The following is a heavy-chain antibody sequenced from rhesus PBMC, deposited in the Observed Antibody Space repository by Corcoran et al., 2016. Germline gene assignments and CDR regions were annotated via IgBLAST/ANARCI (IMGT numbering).Heavy chain of an antibody. D-gene: IGHD6S26*01. CDR3: AREGISGWSGSRCFDY. Sequence: QLQLQESGPELVKPSETLSLTCAVSGGSIRSHYRSWTRATPGKGLEWIGRISCSGSSTAYNPYLKRRVSISTDTPKNQFSLKLSSVTAADTTVYYCAREGISGWSGSRCFDYWVQGVLVTVSS. CDR2: ISCSGSST. CDR1: GGSIRSHY. V-gene: IGHV4-173*01. J-gene: IGHJ4*01.